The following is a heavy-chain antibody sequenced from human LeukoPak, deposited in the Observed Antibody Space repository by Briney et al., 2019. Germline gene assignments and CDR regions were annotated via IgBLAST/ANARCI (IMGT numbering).Heavy chain of an antibody. J-gene: IGHJ4*02. Sequence: SETLSLTCAVYGGSFSGYYWSWIRQPPGKGPEWIGEINHSGSTNYNPSLKSRVTISVDTSKNQFSLKLSSVTAADTAVYYCARGQRGPTGLRWKYFDYWGQGTLVTVSS. CDR3: ARGQRGPTGLRWKYFDY. D-gene: IGHD4-23*01. CDR2: INHSGST. V-gene: IGHV4-34*01. CDR1: GGSFSGYY.